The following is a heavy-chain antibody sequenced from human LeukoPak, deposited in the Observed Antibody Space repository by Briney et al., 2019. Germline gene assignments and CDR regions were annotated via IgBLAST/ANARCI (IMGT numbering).Heavy chain of an antibody. Sequence: AETLSLTCTVSVDSIRGYYWSWLRQPPGKGLEWIGYMYYSGNTKYNPSLKSRLTTSLDTSKNQFSLKLSSVTAADTAVYYCARGKYNFDYWGQGTLVTVSS. CDR1: VDSIRGYY. D-gene: IGHD1-1*01. J-gene: IGHJ4*02. V-gene: IGHV4-59*01. CDR2: MYYSGNT. CDR3: ARGKYNFDY.